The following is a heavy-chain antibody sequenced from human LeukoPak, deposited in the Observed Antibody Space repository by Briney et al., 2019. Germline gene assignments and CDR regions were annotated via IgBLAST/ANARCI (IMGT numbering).Heavy chain of an antibody. CDR3: ARTGANTAPLGAFDI. V-gene: IGHV3-53*01. CDR1: GFTVSNNY. Sequence: GGSLRLSCAASGFTVSNNYMSWVSQAPGKWMEWVSAIYTGGTTYYAESVKGRFTISRDNSKNTLYLQMNSLRAEDTAVYYCARTGANTAPLGAFDIWGQGTMVTVSS. D-gene: IGHD5-18*01. J-gene: IGHJ3*02. CDR2: IYTGGTT.